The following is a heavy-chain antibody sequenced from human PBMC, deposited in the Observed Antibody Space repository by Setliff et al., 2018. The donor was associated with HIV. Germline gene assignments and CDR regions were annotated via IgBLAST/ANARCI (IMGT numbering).Heavy chain of an antibody. V-gene: IGHV3-7*01. CDR2: IGQDGSEK. D-gene: IGHD3-10*01. J-gene: IGHJ6*02. Sequence: PGGSLRLSCVGSGFTFNGYAMNWVRQAPGKGLEWVANIGQDGSEKNYVDSVKGRFTISRDNAKNSMDLQMNSLRAADTAIYYCARKLRPGHGVDVWGQGTTVTVSS. CDR1: GFTFNGYA. CDR3: ARKLRPGHGVDV.